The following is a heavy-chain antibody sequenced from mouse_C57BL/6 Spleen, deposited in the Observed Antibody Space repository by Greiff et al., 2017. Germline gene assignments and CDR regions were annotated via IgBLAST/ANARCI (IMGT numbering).Heavy chain of an antibody. CDR2: IYPRSGTT. J-gene: IGHJ2*01. V-gene: IGHV1-81*01. CDR3: ARTLTGIDY. D-gene: IGHD4-1*01. Sequence: QVQLQQSGAELARPGASVKLSCKASGYTFTSYGLSWVKQRTGQGLEWIGEIYPRSGTTYYNAKFKGKATLTADKSSSPAYMELRSLTSEDSSVYFCARTLTGIDYWGQGTTLTVSS. CDR1: GYTFTSYG.